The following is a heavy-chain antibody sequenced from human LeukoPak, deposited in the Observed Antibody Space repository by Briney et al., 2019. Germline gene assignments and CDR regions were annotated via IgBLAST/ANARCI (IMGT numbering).Heavy chain of an antibody. J-gene: IGHJ4*02. CDR2: ISGSGGST. Sequence: GGSLRLSCAASGFTFSSYAMSWIRQAPGKGLEWVSAISGSGGSTYYADSVKGRFTISRDNSKNTLYLQMNSLRAEDTAVYYCAKSRYSSSWYYFDYWGQGTLVTVSS. CDR1: GFTFSSYA. CDR3: AKSRYSSSWYYFDY. D-gene: IGHD6-13*01. V-gene: IGHV3-23*01.